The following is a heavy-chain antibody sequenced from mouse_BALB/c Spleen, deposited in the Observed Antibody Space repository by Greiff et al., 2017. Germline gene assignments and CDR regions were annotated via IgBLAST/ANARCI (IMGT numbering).Heavy chain of an antibody. CDR3: AETARATSWFAY. CDR2: IDPENGNT. D-gene: IGHD3-2*01. CDR1: GFNIKDYY. V-gene: IGHV14-1*02. Sequence: VQLQQSGAELVRPGALVKLSCKASGFNIKDYYMHWVKQRPEQGLEWIGWIDPENGNTIYDPKFQGKASITADTSSNTAYLQLSSLTSEDTAVYYCAETARATSWFAYWGQGTLVTVSA. J-gene: IGHJ3*01.